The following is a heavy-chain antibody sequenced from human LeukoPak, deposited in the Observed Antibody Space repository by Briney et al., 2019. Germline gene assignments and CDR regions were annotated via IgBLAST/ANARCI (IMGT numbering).Heavy chain of an antibody. V-gene: IGHV1-69*13. J-gene: IGHJ4*02. D-gene: IGHD1-26*01. CDR3: ARDYSGSYGY. Sequence: ASVKVSCKASGYTFTSYAMHWVRQAPGQGLEWMGGIIPIFGTANYAQKFQGRITITADESTSTAYMELSSLRSEDTAVYYCARDYSGSYGYWGQGTLVTVSS. CDR2: IIPIFGTA. CDR1: GYTFTSYA.